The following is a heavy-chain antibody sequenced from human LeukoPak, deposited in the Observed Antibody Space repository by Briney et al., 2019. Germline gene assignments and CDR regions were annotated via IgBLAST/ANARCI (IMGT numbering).Heavy chain of an antibody. CDR2: ISAYNGNT. Sequence: ASVKVSCKASGYTFTSYGISWVRQAPGQGLEWMGWISAYNGNTNYAQKLQGRVTMTTDTSTSTAYMELRSLRSDDTAVYYCARVRQLLLKTYYHYYMDVWGKGTTITVSS. J-gene: IGHJ6*03. D-gene: IGHD2-2*01. CDR1: GYTFTSYG. V-gene: IGHV1-18*01. CDR3: ARVRQLLLKTYYHYYMDV.